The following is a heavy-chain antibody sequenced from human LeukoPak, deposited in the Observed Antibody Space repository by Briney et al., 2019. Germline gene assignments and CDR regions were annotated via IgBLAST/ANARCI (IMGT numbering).Heavy chain of an antibody. Sequence: GGSLRLSCTASGFTFSSYWMHWVRQAPGKGLVWVSRLKSDGTSTSYADSVKGRFTISRDNAKNSLYLQMNSLRAEDTAVYYCARSVHCSSTSCYAGYYGMDVWGQGTTVTVSS. D-gene: IGHD2-2*01. CDR2: LKSDGTST. CDR3: ARSVHCSSTSCYAGYYGMDV. V-gene: IGHV3-74*01. CDR1: GFTFSSYW. J-gene: IGHJ6*02.